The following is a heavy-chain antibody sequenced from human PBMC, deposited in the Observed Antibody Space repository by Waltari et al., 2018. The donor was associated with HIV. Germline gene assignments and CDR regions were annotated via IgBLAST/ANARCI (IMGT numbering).Heavy chain of an antibody. V-gene: IGHV3-33*01. CDR3: ARWGVLTYFDTMDV. CDR1: GFAFRSYG. J-gene: IGHJ6*02. Sequence: QVQLVESGGGVAQPGRSLRLYCAASGFAFRSYGMRWVRRAPGKGVGWVAVIWYDGSNKYYAGSVKGRFSISRDDSKNTLSLQMVSLRAEDTGVYFCARWGVLTYFDTMDVWGQGTTVTVSS. D-gene: IGHD3-10*01. CDR2: IWYDGSNK.